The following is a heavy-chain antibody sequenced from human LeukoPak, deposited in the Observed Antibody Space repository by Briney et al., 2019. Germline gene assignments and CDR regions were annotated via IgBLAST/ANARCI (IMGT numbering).Heavy chain of an antibody. J-gene: IGHJ4*02. CDR3: ARDDRWLQFDY. D-gene: IGHD5-24*01. CDR1: GVIFSSHA. Sequence: AGSLRLSCAVSGVIFSSHAMTWVRQAPGKGLEWVANIKQDGSDKYYVDSVKGRFTISRANAKNSLYLQMNSLRAEDTAVYYCARDDRWLQFDYWGQGTLVTLSP. V-gene: IGHV3-7*01. CDR2: IKQDGSDK.